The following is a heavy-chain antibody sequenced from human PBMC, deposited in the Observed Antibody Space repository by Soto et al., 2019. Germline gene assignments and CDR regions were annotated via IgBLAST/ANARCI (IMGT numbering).Heavy chain of an antibody. J-gene: IGHJ6*02. CDR1: GFTFSSYA. D-gene: IGHD6-13*01. Sequence: GGSLRLSCAASGFTFSSYAMHWVRQAPGKGLEYVSAISSNGGSTYYADSVKGRFTISRDNSKNTLYLQMSSLRAEDTAVYYCVKGWLAAVYGMDVWGQGTTVTVSS. CDR2: ISSNGGST. V-gene: IGHV3-64D*06. CDR3: VKGWLAAVYGMDV.